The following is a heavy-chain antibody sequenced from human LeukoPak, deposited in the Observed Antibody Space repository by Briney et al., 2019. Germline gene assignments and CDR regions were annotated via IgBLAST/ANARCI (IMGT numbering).Heavy chain of an antibody. J-gene: IGHJ3*02. V-gene: IGHV1-69*01. CDR3: ARDLDTMIVVDDAFDI. D-gene: IGHD3-22*01. Sequence: GASVKVSCKASGGTFSSYAISWVRQAPGQGLEWMGGIIPIFGTANYAQKFQGRVTITADESTSTAYMELRSLRSDDTAVYYCARDLDTMIVVDDAFDIWGQGTMVTVSS. CDR2: IIPIFGTA. CDR1: GGTFSSYA.